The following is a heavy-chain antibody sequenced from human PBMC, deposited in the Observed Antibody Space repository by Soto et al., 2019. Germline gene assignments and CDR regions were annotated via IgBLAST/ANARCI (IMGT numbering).Heavy chain of an antibody. Sequence: QVQLVQSGAEVKKPGASVKVSCKASGYTFNSYGISWVRQAPGQGLEWLGWISGYDGNKDHTHKFRGRVTMTTDTSKNTAFMYQRSMRSDDTDVYYCARHNSQWPNWFDPWGQGTPVTVSS. CDR1: GYTFNSYG. D-gene: IGHD1-1*01. CDR3: ARHNSQWPNWFDP. J-gene: IGHJ5*02. CDR2: ISGYDGNK. V-gene: IGHV1-18*01.